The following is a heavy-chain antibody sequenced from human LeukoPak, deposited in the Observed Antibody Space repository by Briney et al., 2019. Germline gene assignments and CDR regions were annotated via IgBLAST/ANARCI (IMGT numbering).Heavy chain of an antibody. CDR3: ARDRHSSSWYTYYYYMDV. J-gene: IGHJ6*03. D-gene: IGHD6-13*01. CDR1: GGTFSSYA. Sequence: SVKVSCKASGGTFSSYAISWVRQAPGQGLEWMGGIIPIFGTANYAQKFQGRVTITADKSTSTAYMELSSLRSEDTAVYYCARDRHSSSWYTYYYYMDVWGKGTTVTISS. V-gene: IGHV1-69*06. CDR2: IIPIFGTA.